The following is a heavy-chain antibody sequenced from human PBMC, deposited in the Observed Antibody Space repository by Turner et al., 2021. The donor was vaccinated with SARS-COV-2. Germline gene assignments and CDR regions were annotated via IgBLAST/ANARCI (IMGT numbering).Heavy chain of an antibody. Sequence: QVQLVESGGGVVQPGRSLRLSCPASGFTFSSYAMHWVRQAPGKGLEWVAVIWYDGSNKYYADSVKGRFTISRDNYKNTLYLQMNSLRAEDTAVYYCAREIVTVTPGMDVWGQGTTVTVSS. J-gene: IGHJ6*02. CDR2: IWYDGSNK. CDR1: GFTFSSYA. CDR3: AREIVTVTPGMDV. D-gene: IGHD4-17*01. V-gene: IGHV3-30*04.